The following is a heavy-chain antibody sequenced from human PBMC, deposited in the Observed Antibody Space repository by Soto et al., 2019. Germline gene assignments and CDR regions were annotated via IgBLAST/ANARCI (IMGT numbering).Heavy chain of an antibody. V-gene: IGHV3-30*03. CDR1: GFTFSSYG. CDR3: AGVRGYSYGSGLDY. Sequence: GGSLRLSCAASGFTFSSYGMHWVRQAPGKGLEWVAVISYDGSNKYYADSVKGRFTISRDNSKNTLYLQMNSLRAEDTAVYYCAGVRGYSYGSGLDYWGQGTLVTVSS. D-gene: IGHD5-18*01. CDR2: ISYDGSNK. J-gene: IGHJ4*02.